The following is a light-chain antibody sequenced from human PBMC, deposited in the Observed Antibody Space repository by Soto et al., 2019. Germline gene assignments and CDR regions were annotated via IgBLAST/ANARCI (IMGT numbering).Light chain of an antibody. V-gene: IGKV1-12*01. Sequence: DIQVTQSPSSLSASVVDRVTITFRTNQSISFWLNWYQQKPGKAPKIIIYEASSLQSGVPSRIRGSGSGTDFTLTISSLQPEDFATYYCQQANSFPITFGQGTRLEIK. CDR2: EAS. J-gene: IGKJ5*01. CDR1: QSISFW. CDR3: QQANSFPIT.